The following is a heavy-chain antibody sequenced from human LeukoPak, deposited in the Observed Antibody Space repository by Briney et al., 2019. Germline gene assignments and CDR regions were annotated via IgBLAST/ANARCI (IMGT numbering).Heavy chain of an antibody. D-gene: IGHD3-22*01. J-gene: IGHJ4*02. CDR2: IYSGGTT. CDR1: GLTVSSNY. Sequence: PGGSLRLSCAASGLTVSSNYMSWVRQAPGKGLEWVSVIYSGGTTYHADSVQGRFTISRDNSKNTLYLQMNNLRAEDTAVYYCAKPIHHYYDSSGYSQNDYWGQGTLVTVSS. CDR3: AKPIHHYYDSSGYSQNDY. V-gene: IGHV3-53*01.